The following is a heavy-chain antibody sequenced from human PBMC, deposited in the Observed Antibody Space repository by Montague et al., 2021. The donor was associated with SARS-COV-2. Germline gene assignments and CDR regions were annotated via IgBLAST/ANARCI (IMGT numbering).Heavy chain of an antibody. CDR2: TYYRSKWYN. Sequence: CAISGDSVSNNSATWNWVRQSPSRGLEWLGRTYYRSKWYNDYAVPVRGRVTINPDTSKNQFSLQLNSVTPEDTAIYYCTSGREGNYNVMDVWGQGTTVTVSS. J-gene: IGHJ6*02. CDR1: GDSVSNNSAT. D-gene: IGHD1-1*01. CDR3: TSGREGNYNVMDV. V-gene: IGHV6-1*01.